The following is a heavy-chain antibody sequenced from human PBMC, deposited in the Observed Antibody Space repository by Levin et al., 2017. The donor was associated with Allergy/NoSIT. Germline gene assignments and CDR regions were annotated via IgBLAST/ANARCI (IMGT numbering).Heavy chain of an antibody. CDR1: GDSISRGSYY. J-gene: IGHJ6*02. D-gene: IGHD3-10*01. Sequence: SQILSLTCTVSGDSISRGSYYWTWIRQLPGKGLEWIGFIPHSGSASYNPSLRSRLTLSLDTSKNQFSLKLASVTVADTAVYYCARDECAWFGECYGPDVWGQGTTVIVSS. CDR2: IPHSGSA. CDR3: ARDECAWFGECYGPDV. V-gene: IGHV4-31*03.